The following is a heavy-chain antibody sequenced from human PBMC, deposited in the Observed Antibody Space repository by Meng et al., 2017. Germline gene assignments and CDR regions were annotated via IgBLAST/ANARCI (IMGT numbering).Heavy chain of an antibody. J-gene: IGHJ5*02. V-gene: IGHV4-30-4*01. D-gene: IGHD2-2*02. Sequence: QVQLQESGPRLVRPSQTLSLTCTVSGASLTSGIFWIWIRQPPGKGLEYIGYISYNGATYYNPSLKSRLTMSVDTAKNQFSLSLNSVTAADTAVYYCARVVGDCVSYYKGWFDPWGQGTLVTVSS. CDR3: ARVVGDCVSYYKGWFDP. CDR2: ISYNGAT. CDR1: GASLTSGIF.